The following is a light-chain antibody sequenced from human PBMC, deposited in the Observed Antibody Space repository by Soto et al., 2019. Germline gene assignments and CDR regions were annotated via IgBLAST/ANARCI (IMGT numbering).Light chain of an antibody. CDR3: QQYHRYSP. Sequence: DIHMTQAPSTLSASVGDRVTITCRASQSINAWLAWYQQKPGKAPKLLIYDVSTLASGVPSRFSGSASGTEFTLTISNLESDDFASYYCQQYHRYSPFGQGTRVDIK. V-gene: IGKV1-5*01. CDR2: DVS. CDR1: QSINAW. J-gene: IGKJ1*01.